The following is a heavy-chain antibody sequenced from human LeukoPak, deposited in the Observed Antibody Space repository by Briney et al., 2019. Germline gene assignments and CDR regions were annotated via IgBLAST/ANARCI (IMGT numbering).Heavy chain of an antibody. CDR2: ISSDGSSA. CDR3: VRLTFYEGRGYYPDH. CDR1: GFTSSSHR. D-gene: IGHD3-22*01. J-gene: IGHJ4*02. V-gene: IGHV3-74*01. Sequence: GGSLRLSCGASGFTSSSHRMHWVRQAPGEAPAWVARISSDGSSAVYADSVRGRFTVSRDNAKSTLFLQMDSLRAEDTAVYYCVRLTFYEGRGYYPDHWGQGTLVTVSS.